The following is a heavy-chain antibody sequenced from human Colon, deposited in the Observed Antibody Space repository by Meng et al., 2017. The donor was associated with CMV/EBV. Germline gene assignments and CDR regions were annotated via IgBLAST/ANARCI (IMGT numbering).Heavy chain of an antibody. V-gene: IGHV4-38-2*02. CDR1: GYSIRSGYY. CDR3: ARYGGGYCSGGGCYYAFDI. J-gene: IGHJ3*02. CDR2: IYHSGSS. Sequence: SETLSLTCTVSGYSIRSGYYWGWIRQPPGKGLEWIGSIYHSGSSYYNPSLKSRVTISEDTSKNQFSLKLSSVTAADTAVYYCARYGGGYCSGGGCYYAFDIWGQGTMVTVSS. D-gene: IGHD2-15*01.